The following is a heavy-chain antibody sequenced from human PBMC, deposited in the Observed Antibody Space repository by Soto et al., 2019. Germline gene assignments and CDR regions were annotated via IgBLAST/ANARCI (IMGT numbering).Heavy chain of an antibody. Sequence: ASVKVSCKASGYTFTSYYMHWVRQAPGQGLEWMGIINPSGGSTSYAQKFQGRVTMTRDTSTSTVYMELSSLRSEDTAVYYCARDEAFYGYYYYYYGMDVWGQGTTVTVSS. CDR2: INPSGGST. CDR3: ARDEAFYGYYYYYYGMDV. CDR1: GYTFTSYY. J-gene: IGHJ6*02. V-gene: IGHV1-46*01. D-gene: IGHD3-10*01.